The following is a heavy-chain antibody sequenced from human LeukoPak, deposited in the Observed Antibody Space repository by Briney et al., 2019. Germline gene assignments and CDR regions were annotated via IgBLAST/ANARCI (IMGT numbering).Heavy chain of an antibody. CDR1: GFTFSSYS. V-gene: IGHV3-23*01. J-gene: IGHJ4*02. Sequence: GGSLRLSCGASGFTFSSYSMNWVRQAPGKGLEWASYISDRSNTTYYADSVKGRFTISRDNSKNTLYLQMNSLRAEDTAVYYCAKDPRAGYCSSTSCYTGGLFDYWGQGTLVTVSS. CDR3: AKDPRAGYCSSTSCYTGGLFDY. D-gene: IGHD2-2*02. CDR2: ISDRSNTT.